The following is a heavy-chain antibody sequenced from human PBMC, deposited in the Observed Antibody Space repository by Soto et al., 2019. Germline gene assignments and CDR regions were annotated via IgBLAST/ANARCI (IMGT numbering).Heavy chain of an antibody. D-gene: IGHD6-13*01. CDR2: ISAYNGNT. CDR1: GYTFTSYG. Sequence: QVQLVQSGAEVKKPGASVKVSCKASGYTFTSYGISWVRQAPGQGLEWMGWISAYNGNTNYAKKLQGRVTMTTDTSKRTAYMELTSLRSDDTAVYSCARDYNSSWPKPFYYYYGMDVWGQGTTVTVSS. V-gene: IGHV1-18*01. J-gene: IGHJ6*02. CDR3: ARDYNSSWPKPFYYYYGMDV.